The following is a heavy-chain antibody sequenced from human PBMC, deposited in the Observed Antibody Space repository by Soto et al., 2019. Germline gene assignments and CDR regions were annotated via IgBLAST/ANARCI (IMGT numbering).Heavy chain of an antibody. CDR2: ISAYNGNT. CDR1: GYTFTSYG. CDR3: ARDRGIPGIAVAGTAPFDY. V-gene: IGHV1-18*01. Sequence: ASVKVSCKASGYTFTSYGISWVRQAPGQGLEWMGWISAYNGNTNYAQKLQGRVTMTTDTSTSTAYMEMRSLRSDDTAVYYCARDRGIPGIAVAGTAPFDYWGQGTLVTVSS. D-gene: IGHD6-19*01. J-gene: IGHJ4*02.